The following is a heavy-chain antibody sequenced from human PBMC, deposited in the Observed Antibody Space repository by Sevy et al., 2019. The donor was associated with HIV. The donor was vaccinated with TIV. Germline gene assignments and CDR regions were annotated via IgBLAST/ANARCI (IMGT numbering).Heavy chain of an antibody. D-gene: IGHD3-22*01. CDR2: ISAYNGNT. V-gene: IGHV1-18*01. CDR3: ARGPRKYYDSSGYYYPPSY. Sequence: ASVKVSCEASGYTFTSYGIIWVRQAPGQGLEWMGWISAYNGNTNYAQRLQDRVTMTTDTSTSTAYTELTSLRSDDTAVYYCARGPRKYYDSSGYYYPPSYWGQGTLVTVSS. CDR1: GYTFTSYG. J-gene: IGHJ4*02.